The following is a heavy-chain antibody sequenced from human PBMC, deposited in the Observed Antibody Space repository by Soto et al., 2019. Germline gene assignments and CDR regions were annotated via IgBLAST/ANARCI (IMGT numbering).Heavy chain of an antibody. CDR3: ARDRGGVMGSSTSRLGMAYYYYYGMDV. CDR2: IYYSGST. V-gene: IGHV4-31*03. Sequence: QVQLQESGPGLVKPSQTLSLTCTVSGGSISSGGYYWSWIRQHPGKGLEWIGYIYYSGSTYYNPSLKSRGTISVDTSKNQFSLKLSSVTAADTAVYYCARDRGGVMGSSTSRLGMAYYYYYGMDVWGQGTTVTVSS. CDR1: GGSISSGGYY. J-gene: IGHJ6*02. D-gene: IGHD2-2*01.